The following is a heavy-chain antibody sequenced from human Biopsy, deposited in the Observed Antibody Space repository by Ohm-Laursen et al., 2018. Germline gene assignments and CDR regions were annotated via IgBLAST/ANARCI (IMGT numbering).Heavy chain of an antibody. CDR2: NIPILGTG. Sequence: SVKVSCKAPGGAFSNYGVNWVRQAPGQGLEWLGGNIPILGTGNYAQKFQDRVTVAADTSTSTATMELRSLRSDDTAVYYCATKLTGYFHHWGQGTLVSVSS. V-gene: IGHV1-69*06. D-gene: IGHD3-9*01. CDR1: GGAFSNYG. CDR3: ATKLTGYFHH. J-gene: IGHJ1*01.